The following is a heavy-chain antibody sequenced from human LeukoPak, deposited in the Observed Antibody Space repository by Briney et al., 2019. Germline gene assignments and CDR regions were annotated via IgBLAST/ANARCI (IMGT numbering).Heavy chain of an antibody. CDR2: IRQDGGEK. D-gene: IGHD6-13*01. V-gene: IGHV3-7*01. J-gene: IGHJ4*01. CDR1: GFTFSSYW. CDR3: ARDGTAAGLYFDL. Sequence: GGSLRLSCAVSGFTFSSYWMNWVRQAPGKGLERVASIRQDGGEKSYVDSVKGRFTISRDNTIDSLYLQMSSLRAEDTAVYYCARDGTAAGLYFDLWGHGTLVTVFS.